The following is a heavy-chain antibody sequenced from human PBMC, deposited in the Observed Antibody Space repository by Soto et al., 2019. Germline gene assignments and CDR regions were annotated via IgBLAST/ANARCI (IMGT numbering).Heavy chain of an antibody. CDR3: ARGSSSWDTFDY. CDR1: GGSISSYY. D-gene: IGHD6-13*01. Sequence: QVQLQESGPGLVKPSETLSLTCTVSGGSISSYYWSWIRQPPGKGLEWIGYIYYSGSTNYNPSLKSRVTISVDTSKNQFSLKLSSVTAADTAVYYCARGSSSWDTFDYWGQGTLVTVSS. J-gene: IGHJ4*02. V-gene: IGHV4-59*08. CDR2: IYYSGST.